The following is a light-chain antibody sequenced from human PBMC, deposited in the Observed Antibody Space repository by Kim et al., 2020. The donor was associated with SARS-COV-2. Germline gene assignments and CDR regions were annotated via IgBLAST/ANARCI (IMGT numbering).Light chain of an antibody. V-gene: IGKV1-6*01. CDR3: LQDYNYPLT. Sequence: ASVGDRVTITCRASQGIRNDLGWYQQKPGKAPKLLIYAASSLQSGVPSRFRGSGSGTDFTLTISSLQPEDFATYYCLQDYNYPLTFGGGTKVDIK. J-gene: IGKJ4*01. CDR2: AAS. CDR1: QGIRND.